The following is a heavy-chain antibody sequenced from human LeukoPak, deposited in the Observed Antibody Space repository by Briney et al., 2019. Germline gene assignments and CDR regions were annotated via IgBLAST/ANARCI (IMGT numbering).Heavy chain of an antibody. CDR1: GFTFSDHD. V-gene: IGHV3-11*01. J-gene: IGHJ4*02. CDR3: ARADFWSGYYRGYFDY. CDR2: ISGSGSTM. Sequence: PGGSLRLSCAASGFTFSDHDMTWIRQAPGKGLEWVSHISGSGSTMYYADSVKGRFTISRDNAKNSLYLQMNSLRGEDTAVYYCARADFWSGYYRGYFDYWGQGTLVTVSS. D-gene: IGHD3-3*01.